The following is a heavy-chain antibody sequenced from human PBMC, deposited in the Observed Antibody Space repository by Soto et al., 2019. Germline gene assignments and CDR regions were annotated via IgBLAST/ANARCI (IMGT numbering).Heavy chain of an antibody. CDR3: ARGALTVANWFDP. J-gene: IGHJ5*02. CDR1: GYTFTDYY. D-gene: IGHD6-19*01. V-gene: IGHV1-2*02. CDR2: FNPNNGVT. Sequence: QVQLVQSGAEVKKPGASVKVSCKASGYTFTDYYLNWVRQAPGQGLEWMGWFNPNNGVTNYAQKFQGRVTMTRDTSISTAYMDLSRLRSDDTALYYCARGALTVANWFDPWGQGTQVTVSS.